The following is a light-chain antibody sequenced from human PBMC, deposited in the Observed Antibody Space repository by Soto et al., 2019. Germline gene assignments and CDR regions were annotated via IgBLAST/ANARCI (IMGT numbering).Light chain of an antibody. Sequence: DIQMTQSPSSLSASVGDRVTITCRASQSISNYLNWYQQKPGKAPKVLIYAASSLQSGVPSRFSGGGSGTDFTLTISRMQPEDFAHYYCQQSYRTPYTFGQGTKLEIK. J-gene: IGKJ2*01. V-gene: IGKV1-39*01. CDR1: QSISNY. CDR3: QQSYRTPYT. CDR2: AAS.